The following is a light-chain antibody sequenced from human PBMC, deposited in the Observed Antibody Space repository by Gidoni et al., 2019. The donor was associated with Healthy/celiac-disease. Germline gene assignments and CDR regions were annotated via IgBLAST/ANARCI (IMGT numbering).Light chain of an antibody. CDR3: SSYTSSSTNV. Sequence: QSALTQPASVSGSPGQSITISCTGTSSDVGGYNYVSWYQQHPGKAPKLMIYEVSNRPSGVSNRFSGLQAEDEADYYCSSYTSSSTNVFGTGTKVTVL. J-gene: IGLJ1*01. V-gene: IGLV2-14*01. CDR1: SSDVGGYNY. CDR2: EVS.